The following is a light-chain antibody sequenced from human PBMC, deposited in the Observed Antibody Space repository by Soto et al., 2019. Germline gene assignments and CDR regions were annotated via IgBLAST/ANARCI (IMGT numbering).Light chain of an antibody. CDR2: DVS. J-gene: IGLJ2*01. Sequence: QSALTQPASASGSPGQSITISCTGTSSDVGGYNYVSWYQQHPGKAPKLMIYDVSNRPSGVSNRFSGSKSGNTASLTISGLHAEDEADYYSSSYKTSSTPGVVFGGGTKLTAL. CDR3: SSYKTSSTPGVV. CDR1: SSDVGGYNY. V-gene: IGLV2-14*01.